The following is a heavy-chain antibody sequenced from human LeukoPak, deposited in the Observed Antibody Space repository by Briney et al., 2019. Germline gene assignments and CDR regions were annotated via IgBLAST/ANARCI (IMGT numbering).Heavy chain of an antibody. CDR1: GGTFSSYA. V-gene: IGHV1-69*05. J-gene: IGHJ6*03. Sequence: SAKVSCKASGGTFSSYAISWVRQGPGQRLEWMGGIIPIFGTANYAQKFQGRVTITTDESTSTAYMELSSLRSEDTAVYYCASGSTSPYYYYYYMDVWGKGTTVTVSS. CDR2: IIPIFGTA. D-gene: IGHD2-2*01. CDR3: ASGSTSPYYYYYYMDV.